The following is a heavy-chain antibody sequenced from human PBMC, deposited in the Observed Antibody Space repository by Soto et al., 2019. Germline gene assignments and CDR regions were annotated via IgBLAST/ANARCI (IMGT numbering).Heavy chain of an antibody. J-gene: IGHJ4*02. D-gene: IGHD2-2*01. Sequence: QVQLVQSGAEVKKPGASVKVSCKASGYTFTSYAMHWVRQAPGQRLEWMGWINAGNGNTKYSQKFQGRVTITRDTSASTAYMELSSVRSEDTAVYYCAREEGFIVVVPAAKMGWDYWGQGTLVTVSS. CDR2: INAGNGNT. CDR1: GYTFTSYA. CDR3: AREEGFIVVVPAAKMGWDY. V-gene: IGHV1-3*01.